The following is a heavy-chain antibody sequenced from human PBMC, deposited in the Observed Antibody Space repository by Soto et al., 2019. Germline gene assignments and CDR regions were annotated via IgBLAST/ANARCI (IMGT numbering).Heavy chain of an antibody. D-gene: IGHD3-16*02. CDR2: IYPGDSDT. V-gene: IGHV5-51*01. CDR1: AYSFIRYW. J-gene: IGHJ4*02. Sequence: GASLTITCKGSAYSFIRYWIGWVRQMSRKGLEWMGIIYPGDSDTTYSPSFRGQVTISADKSIRTAYLQWSSLKASDTAMYYCARRINYDYVWGSYRYLGYWGQGTLVTVSS. CDR3: ARRINYDYVWGSYRYLGY.